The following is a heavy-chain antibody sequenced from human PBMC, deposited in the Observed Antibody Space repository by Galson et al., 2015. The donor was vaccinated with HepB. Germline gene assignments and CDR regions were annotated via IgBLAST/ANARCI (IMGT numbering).Heavy chain of an antibody. CDR2: IWYDGSNK. V-gene: IGHV3-33*08. Sequence: SLRLSCAASGFTFSSYGMHWVRQAPGKGLEWVAVIWYDGSNKYYADSVKGRFTISRDNSKNTLYLRMNSLRAEDTAVYYCARGGRAYCGGDCYFLGYWGQGTLVTVSS. CDR1: GFTFSSYG. J-gene: IGHJ4*02. CDR3: ARGGRAYCGGDCYFLGY. D-gene: IGHD2-21*02.